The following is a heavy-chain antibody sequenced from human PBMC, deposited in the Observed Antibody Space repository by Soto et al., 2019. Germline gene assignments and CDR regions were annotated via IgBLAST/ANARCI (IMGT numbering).Heavy chain of an antibody. CDR2: IIPILGIA. V-gene: IGHV1-69*02. D-gene: IGHD3-10*01. J-gene: IGHJ2*01. CDR3: ARLLSVHWYFDL. CDR1: GGTFSSYT. Sequence: QVQLVQSGAEVKKPGSSVKVSCKASGGTFSSYTISWVRQAPGQGLEWMGRIIPILGIANYAQKFQGRVTITADKSTSTAYMELSSLRSEDTAVYYCARLLSVHWYFDLWGRGTLVTVSS.